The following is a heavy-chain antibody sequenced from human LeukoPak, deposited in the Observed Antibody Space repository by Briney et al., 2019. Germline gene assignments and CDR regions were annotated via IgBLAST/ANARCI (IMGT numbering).Heavy chain of an antibody. J-gene: IGHJ5*02. Sequence: SETLSLTCAVYGGSFSGYYWSWIRQPPGKGLEWIGEINHSGSTNYNPSLKSRVTISVDTSKNQFSLKLSSVTAADTAVYYCARGGGDDILTGYYFDPWGQGTLVTVSS. CDR2: INHSGST. D-gene: IGHD3-9*01. CDR3: ARGGGDDILTGYYFDP. V-gene: IGHV4-34*01. CDR1: GGSFSGYY.